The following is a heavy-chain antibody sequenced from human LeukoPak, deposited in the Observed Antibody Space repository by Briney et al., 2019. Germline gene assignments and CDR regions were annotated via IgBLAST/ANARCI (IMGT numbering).Heavy chain of an antibody. CDR3: ARDGEAVDTAMVG. CDR1: GGTFSRYA. CDR2: IIPILGIA. Sequence: SVTVSCKASGGTFSRYAISWVRQAPGQGLEWMGGIIPILGIANYAQKFQGRVTITADKSTSTAYMELSSLRSEDTAVYYCARDGEAVDTAMVGWGQGTLVTVSS. D-gene: IGHD5-18*01. J-gene: IGHJ4*02. V-gene: IGHV1-69*10.